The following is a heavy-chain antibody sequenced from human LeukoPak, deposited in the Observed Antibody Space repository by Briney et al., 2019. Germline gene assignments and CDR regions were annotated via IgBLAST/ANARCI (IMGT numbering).Heavy chain of an antibody. CDR1: GGSISSGGYY. CDR3: AREAGFLEWQNWFDP. CDR2: ICYSGST. V-gene: IGHV4-31*03. J-gene: IGHJ5*02. Sequence: SQTLSLTCTVSGGSISSGGYYWSWIRQHPGKGLEWIGYICYSGSTYYNPSLKSRVTISVDTSKNQFSLKLSSVTAADTAVYYCAREAGFLEWQNWFDPWGQGTLVTVSS. D-gene: IGHD3-3*01.